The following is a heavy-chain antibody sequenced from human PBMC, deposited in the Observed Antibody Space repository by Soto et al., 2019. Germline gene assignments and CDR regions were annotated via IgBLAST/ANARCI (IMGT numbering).Heavy chain of an antibody. CDR3: ARRPKRGSYSWCFDY. J-gene: IGHJ4*02. D-gene: IGHD1-26*01. Sequence: QLQLQESGPGLVKPSETLSLTCTVSGGSISSNGYYWGWIRQPPGKGLEWIGSVYYSGSANYNPSLKSRLTMSVDTSKNQFSLKLISVTAADTAVYYCARRPKRGSYSWCFDYWGQGTLVTVSS. V-gene: IGHV4-39*01. CDR2: VYYSGSA. CDR1: GGSISSNGYY.